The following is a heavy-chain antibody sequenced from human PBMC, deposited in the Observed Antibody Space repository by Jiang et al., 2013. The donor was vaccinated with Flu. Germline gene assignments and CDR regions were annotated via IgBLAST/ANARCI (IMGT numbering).Heavy chain of an antibody. CDR1: GDSVSSNSAT. J-gene: IGHJ6*02. CDR2: TYYRSKWYH. CDR3: ARVLYGLDV. V-gene: IGHV6-1*01. Sequence: QTLSLTCAISGDSVSSNSATWHWIRQSPLRGLEWLGRTYYRSKWYHDYALSVKSRITINPDTSKNQFSLHLNSVTPEDTAVYYCARVLYGLDVWGQGTTVTVSS.